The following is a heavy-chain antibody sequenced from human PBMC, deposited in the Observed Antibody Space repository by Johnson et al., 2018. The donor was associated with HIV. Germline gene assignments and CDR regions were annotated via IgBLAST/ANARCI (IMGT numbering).Heavy chain of an antibody. CDR2: ISSSGSSI. Sequence: QVQLVESGGGLVKPGGSLRLSRAASGLTFSDYYMNWIRQAPGKGLEWVSYISSSGSSIYYADSVKGRFTISRDNAENSLYLQMNSLRAEDTAVYYCARDGGVAAAVGVVAFDIWGQGTLVTVSS. D-gene: IGHD6-13*01. V-gene: IGHV3-11*04. CDR3: ARDGGVAAAVGVVAFDI. J-gene: IGHJ3*02. CDR1: GLTFSDYY.